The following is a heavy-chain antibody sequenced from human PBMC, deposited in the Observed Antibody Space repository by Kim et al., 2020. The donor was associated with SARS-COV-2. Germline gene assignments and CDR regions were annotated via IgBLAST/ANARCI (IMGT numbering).Heavy chain of an antibody. V-gene: IGHV3-72*01. CDR2: KSYTT. Sequence: KSYTTNYAAFVKGRFTNSRDDSKNSVYLQMNNLKTEDTAVYYCSRDGSGDYWGQGTLVTVSS. J-gene: IGHJ4*02. CDR3: SRDGSGDY.